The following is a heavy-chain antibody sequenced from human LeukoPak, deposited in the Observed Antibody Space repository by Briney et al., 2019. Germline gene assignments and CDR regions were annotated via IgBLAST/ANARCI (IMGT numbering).Heavy chain of an antibody. CDR3: ARWGRGPARPAHFGMDV. J-gene: IGHJ6*02. Sequence: SVKVSCKASGGTFSSYAISWVRQAPGQGLEWMGGIIPIFGTANYAQKLQRRVTVTTDESTSTAYMQLSSLRSEDTAVYYCARWGRGPARPAHFGMDVWGRGTTVTVSS. V-gene: IGHV1-69*05. CDR1: GGTFSSYA. CDR2: IIPIFGTA. D-gene: IGHD2-2*01.